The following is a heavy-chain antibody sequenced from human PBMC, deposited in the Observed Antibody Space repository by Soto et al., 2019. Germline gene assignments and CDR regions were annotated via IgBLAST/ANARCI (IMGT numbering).Heavy chain of an antibody. CDR3: ARGQEYCSSTSCYPHNWFDP. CDR1: GFTFSDYY. CDR2: ISSSGSTI. Sequence: GGSLRLSCAASGFTFSDYYMSWIRQAPGKGLEWVSYISSSGSTIYYADSVKGRFTISRDNAKNSLYLQMNSLRAEDTAVYYCARGQEYCSSTSCYPHNWFDPWGQGTLVTVSS. J-gene: IGHJ5*02. V-gene: IGHV3-11*01. D-gene: IGHD2-2*01.